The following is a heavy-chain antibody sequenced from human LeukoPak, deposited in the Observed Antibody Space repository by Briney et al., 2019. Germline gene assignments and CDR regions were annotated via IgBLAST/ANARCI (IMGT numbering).Heavy chain of an antibody. V-gene: IGHV3-13*01. CDR3: TTAVLRFLEWLSSSDY. CDR2: IGTAGGT. J-gene: IGHJ4*02. CDR1: GFTFSSYD. Sequence: PGGSLRLSCAASGFTFSSYDMHWVRQATGKGLEWVSAIGTAGGTYYPGSVKGRFTISRENAKNSLYLQMNSLRAGDTAVYYCTTAVLRFLEWLSSSDYWGQGTLVTVSS. D-gene: IGHD3-3*01.